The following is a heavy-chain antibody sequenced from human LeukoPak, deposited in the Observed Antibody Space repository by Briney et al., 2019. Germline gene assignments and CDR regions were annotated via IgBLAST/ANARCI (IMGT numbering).Heavy chain of an antibody. J-gene: IGHJ6*02. CDR2: ISWDGGST. CDR3: AKDIGLYSSGALWGMDV. D-gene: IGHD6-25*01. Sequence: GGSLRLSCAASGFTFSSYAMSWVRQAPGKGLEWVSLISWDGGSTYSADSVKGRFTISRDNSKNSLYLQMNSLRTEDTALYYCAKDIGLYSSGALWGMDVWGQGTTVIVSS. CDR1: GFTFSSYA. V-gene: IGHV3-43*01.